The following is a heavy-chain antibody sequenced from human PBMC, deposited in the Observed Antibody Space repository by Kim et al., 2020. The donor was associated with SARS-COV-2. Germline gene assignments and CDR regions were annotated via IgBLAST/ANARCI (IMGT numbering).Heavy chain of an antibody. CDR3: AKYRARLPVVVTAPSFDY. D-gene: IGHD2-21*02. V-gene: IGHV3-33*06. Sequence: KGRFTNSRDNSKNKLYLQMNSLGAGDTAVYYCAKYRARLPVVVTAPSFDYWGQGTLVTVSS. J-gene: IGHJ4*02.